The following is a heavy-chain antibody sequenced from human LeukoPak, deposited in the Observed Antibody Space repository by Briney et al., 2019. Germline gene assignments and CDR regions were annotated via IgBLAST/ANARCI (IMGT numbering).Heavy chain of an antibody. V-gene: IGHV1-18*01. J-gene: IGHJ4*02. Sequence: ASVKVSCKASGYTFTSYGISWVRQAPGQGLEWMGWISAYNGNTNYAQKLQGRVTMTTDTSTSTAYMELRSLRSDDTAVYYCARVDPRGPYCGGDCYVYWGQGTLVTVSS. D-gene: IGHD2-21*02. CDR1: GYTFTSYG. CDR2: ISAYNGNT. CDR3: ARVDPRGPYCGGDCYVY.